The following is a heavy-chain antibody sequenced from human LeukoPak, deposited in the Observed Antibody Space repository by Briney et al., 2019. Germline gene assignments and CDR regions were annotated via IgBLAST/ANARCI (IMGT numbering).Heavy chain of an antibody. CDR1: GGTFSSYA. CDR2: ILPILGIA. V-gene: IGHV1-69*04. J-gene: IGHJ3*02. D-gene: IGHD2-21*02. Sequence: WVKVSCKASGGTFSSYAISWVRQAPGQGLEWRGRILPILGIANYAQKFQGRVTITADKSTSTAYMELSSLRSEDTAVYYCARDPHIVVVTATFDAFDIWGQGTMVTVSS. CDR3: ARDPHIVVVTATFDAFDI.